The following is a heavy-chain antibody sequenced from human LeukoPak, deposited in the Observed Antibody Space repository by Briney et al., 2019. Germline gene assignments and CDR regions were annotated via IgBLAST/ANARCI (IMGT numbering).Heavy chain of an antibody. V-gene: IGHV3-74*01. Sequence: QPGGSLRLSCAASGFNFSNYWMHWVRQAPGKGLVWVSRIKSDGSNIGYADSVKGRFTISRDNAKNTLYLQMNSLRAEDTAVYYCARGGSGYVYHWGQGTLVTVSS. D-gene: IGHD5-12*01. J-gene: IGHJ5*02. CDR3: ARGGSGYVYH. CDR1: GFNFSNYW. CDR2: IKSDGSNI.